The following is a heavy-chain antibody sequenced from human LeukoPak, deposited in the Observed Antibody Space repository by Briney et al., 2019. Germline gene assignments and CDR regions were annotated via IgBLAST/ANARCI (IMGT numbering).Heavy chain of an antibody. CDR3: ARVDSSNWTTNWFDP. J-gene: IGHJ5*02. CDR2: IYYSGST. Sequence: PSETLSLTCTVSGGSISSYYWSWIRQPPGKGLEWSGYIYYSGSTNYNPSLKSRVTISVDTSKNQFSLKLSSVTAADTAVYYCARVDSSNWTTNWFDPWGQGTLVTVSS. CDR1: GGSISSYY. V-gene: IGHV4-59*01. D-gene: IGHD6-13*01.